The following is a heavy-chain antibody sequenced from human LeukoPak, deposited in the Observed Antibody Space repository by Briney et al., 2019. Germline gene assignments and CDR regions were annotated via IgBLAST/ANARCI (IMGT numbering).Heavy chain of an antibody. CDR2: ISGSGGST. CDR3: AKMSWFDP. CDR1: GVTFSSDA. V-gene: IGHV3-23*01. Sequence: GGSVRLSCAASGVTFSSDAISWVRQAPGKGLEWVSAISGSGGSTYYADSVKGRFTISRDNSKNTLYLQMNSLRAEDTAVYYCAKMSWFDPWGQGTLVTVSS. J-gene: IGHJ5*02.